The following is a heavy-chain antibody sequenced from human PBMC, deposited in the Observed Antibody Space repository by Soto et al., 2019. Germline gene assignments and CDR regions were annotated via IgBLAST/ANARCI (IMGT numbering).Heavy chain of an antibody. D-gene: IGHD1-7*01. Sequence: SETLSLTCTVSGYSISSGGYYWRWIRQHPGKGLEEIGYIYYSGSTYYNPSLKSRDTISVDTSNNQFSLKLRSLTAADTAVYYCARERGGGGYTGTVSYFDYWGQGTLVTVS. J-gene: IGHJ4*02. V-gene: IGHV4-31*03. CDR1: GYSISSGGYY. CDR3: ARERGGGGYTGTVSYFDY. CDR2: IYYSGST.